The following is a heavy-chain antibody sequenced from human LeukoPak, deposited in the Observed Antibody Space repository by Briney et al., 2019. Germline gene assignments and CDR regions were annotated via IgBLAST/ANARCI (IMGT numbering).Heavy chain of an antibody. CDR3: ARVGNYYCSSTSCLLHHIKNWFDP. J-gene: IGHJ5*02. V-gene: IGHV1-69*01. CDR2: IIPIFGTA. Sequence: SVKVSCKASGGTFSSYAISWVRQAPGQGLEWMGGIIPIFGTANYAQKFQGRVTITADESTSTAYMELSSLRSEDTAVYYCARVGNYYCSSTSCLLHHIKNWFDPWGQGTLVTVSS. D-gene: IGHD2-2*01. CDR1: GGTFSSYA.